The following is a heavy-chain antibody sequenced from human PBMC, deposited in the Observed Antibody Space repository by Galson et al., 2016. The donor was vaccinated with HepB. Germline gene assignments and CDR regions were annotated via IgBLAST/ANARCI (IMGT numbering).Heavy chain of an antibody. CDR2: IYNSGRT. D-gene: IGHD4-23*01. J-gene: IGHJ4*02. Sequence: SLRLSCAASGFTVSNLYMTWVRQAPGKGLEWVALIYNSGRTTYADSVKGRFTISRDNSKNTVYLQMNSLRAEDTAVYYCAPGNSVVRGYWGQGTLVTVSS. CDR3: APGNSVVRGY. V-gene: IGHV3-53*01. CDR1: GFTVSNLY.